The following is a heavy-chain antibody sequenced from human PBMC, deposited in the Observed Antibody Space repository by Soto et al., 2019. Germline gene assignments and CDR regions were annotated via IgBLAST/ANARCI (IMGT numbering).Heavy chain of an antibody. D-gene: IGHD4-4*01. J-gene: IGHJ5*02. Sequence: GGSLRLSCAASGFTFSSYAMHWVRQAPGKGLEWVSVIYSGGSTYYADSVKGRFTISRDNSKNTLYLQMNSLRAEDTAVYYCARHTAYSNYEAWLDPWGQGTPVTVSS. CDR2: IYSGGST. CDR1: GFTFSSYA. V-gene: IGHV3-66*04. CDR3: ARHTAYSNYEAWLDP.